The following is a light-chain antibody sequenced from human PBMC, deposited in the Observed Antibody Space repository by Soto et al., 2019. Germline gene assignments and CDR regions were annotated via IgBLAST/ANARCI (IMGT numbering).Light chain of an antibody. Sequence: QSALTQPASVSGSPGQSITISCTGTSSDVGTYNYVSWYQQHPGKAPKLMIYEVSNRPSGVSDRFSGSKSDNTASLSISGPQAEDEADYYCSSYTSSSTYVFGTGTKVTVL. V-gene: IGLV2-14*01. CDR1: SSDVGTYNY. CDR2: EVS. J-gene: IGLJ1*01. CDR3: SSYTSSSTYV.